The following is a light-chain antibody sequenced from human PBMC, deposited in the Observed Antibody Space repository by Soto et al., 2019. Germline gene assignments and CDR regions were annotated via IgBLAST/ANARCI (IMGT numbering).Light chain of an antibody. J-gene: IGLJ2*01. CDR1: NSDVGFYNY. V-gene: IGLV2-14*01. CDR3: SSYTTPTTVI. Sequence: QSALTQPASVSGSPGQSITISCTGTNSDVGFYNYVSWYQQHPGKAPKLMIYDVSNRPSGVSNRFSGSKSGNTASLTISGLQAEDEADYYCSSYTTPTTVIFGGGTKLTVL. CDR2: DVS.